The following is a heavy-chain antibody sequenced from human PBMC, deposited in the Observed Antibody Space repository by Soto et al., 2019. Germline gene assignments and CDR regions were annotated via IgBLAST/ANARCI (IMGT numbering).Heavy chain of an antibody. CDR2: ISSSSSYI. D-gene: IGHD6-19*01. Sequence: EVQLVESGGGLVKPGGSLRLSCAASGFTFSSYSMNWVRQAPGKGLEWVSSISSSSSYIYYADSVKGRFTISRDNAKNSLYLQMNSLRAEDTAVYYCAPIGGSSGQDFDPWGQGTLVTVSS. V-gene: IGHV3-21*01. CDR3: APIGGSSGQDFDP. J-gene: IGHJ5*02. CDR1: GFTFSSYS.